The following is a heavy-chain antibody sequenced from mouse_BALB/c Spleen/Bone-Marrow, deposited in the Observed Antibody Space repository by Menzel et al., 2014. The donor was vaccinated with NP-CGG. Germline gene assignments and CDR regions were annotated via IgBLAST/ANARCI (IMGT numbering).Heavy chain of an antibody. V-gene: IGHV1S130*01. CDR1: GYTFTNSW. CDR3: ARHHRFAYYFDY. Sequence: VQLQQSGSVLVRPGASVKLSCKASGYTFTNSWIHWAKQRPGQGLEWIGEIHPSSGNTNYNEKLKGKATLTVDTSSSTAYVDLSSLTSEDSAVYYCARHHRFAYYFDYWGQGTTLTVSS. J-gene: IGHJ2*01. CDR2: IHPSSGNT.